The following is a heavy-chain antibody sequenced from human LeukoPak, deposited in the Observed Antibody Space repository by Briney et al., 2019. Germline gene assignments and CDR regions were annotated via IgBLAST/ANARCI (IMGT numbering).Heavy chain of an antibody. CDR1: GFTFSSYG. CDR2: IWYDGSNK. V-gene: IGHV3-30*02. CDR3: AKDQAYCGGDCFTSLDY. J-gene: IGHJ4*02. Sequence: GGSLRLSCAASGFTFSSYGMHWVRQAPGKGLEWVAVIWYDGSNKYYADSVKGRFTISRDNSKNTLYLQMSSLRAEDTAVYYCAKDQAYCGGDCFTSLDYWGQGTLVTVSS. D-gene: IGHD2-21*02.